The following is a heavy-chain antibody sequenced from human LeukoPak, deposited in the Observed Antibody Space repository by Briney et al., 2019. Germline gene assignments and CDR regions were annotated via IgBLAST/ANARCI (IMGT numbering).Heavy chain of an antibody. D-gene: IGHD3-16*01. CDR1: GFTFSNYA. CDR2: ISGSGIST. V-gene: IGHV3-23*01. Sequence: GGSLRLSCTASGFTFSNYAMSRVRQAPGKGLEWVSAISGSGISTYYAESLKTRFTISRDNAKNSLYLQMNSLRAEDTAVYYCARSLGAFDIWGQGTMVTVSS. CDR3: ARSLGAFDI. J-gene: IGHJ3*02.